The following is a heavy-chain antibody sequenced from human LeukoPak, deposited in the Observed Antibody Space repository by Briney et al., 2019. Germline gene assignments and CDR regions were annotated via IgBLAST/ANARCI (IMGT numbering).Heavy chain of an antibody. CDR3: VRDLLVGSPDYFDL. D-gene: IGHD1-26*01. Sequence: GGSLRPSCAASGFAFSYSSMHWVRQAPGKGLEWVAGISYDGHYKGYADSVRGRFTISRDDSKNHLYLEMSGLRPEDAALYYCVRDLLVGSPDYFDLWGQGALVTVSS. J-gene: IGHJ4*02. CDR2: ISYDGHYK. CDR1: GFAFSYSS. V-gene: IGHV3-30*04.